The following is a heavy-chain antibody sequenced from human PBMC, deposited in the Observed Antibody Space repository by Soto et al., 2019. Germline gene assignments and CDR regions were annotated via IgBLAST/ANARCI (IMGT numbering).Heavy chain of an antibody. D-gene: IGHD2-8*01. V-gene: IGHV3-30*18. CDR2: ISYDGSNK. Sequence: QVQLVESGGGVVQPGRSLRLSCAASGFTFSSYGMHWVRQAPGKGLEWVAVISYDGSNKYYADSVKGRFTISRDNSKNTLYLQMNSLRAEDTAVYYCAKDEEVLMVYALPTLDYWGHGTLVTVSS. J-gene: IGHJ4*01. CDR1: GFTFSSYG. CDR3: AKDEEVLMVYALPTLDY.